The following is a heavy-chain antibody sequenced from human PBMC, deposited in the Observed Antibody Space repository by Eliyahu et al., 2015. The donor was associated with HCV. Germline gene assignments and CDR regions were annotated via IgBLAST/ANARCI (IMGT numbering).Heavy chain of an antibody. CDR3: TGERELLVGMDV. D-gene: IGHD1-26*01. V-gene: IGHV3-74*01. CDR2: INNDGSST. Sequence: EVRLVQSGGGLVQPGGSLXLSCAASXFTFSNNWMHWVRQAPGKGLVWLSRINNDGSSTSYADSVQGRFTIARDNAKNTLYLQMNSLRAEDTAVYYCTGERELLVGMDVWGXGTTVTVSS. CDR1: XFTFSNNW. J-gene: IGHJ6*02.